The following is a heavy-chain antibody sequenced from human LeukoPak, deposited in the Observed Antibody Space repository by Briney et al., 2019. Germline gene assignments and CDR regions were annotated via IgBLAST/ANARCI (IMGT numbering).Heavy chain of an antibody. CDR1: GFTFSRYW. CDR2: ISGDGTTT. V-gene: IGHV3-74*01. J-gene: IGHJ4*02. CDR3: ARDPRIQLWSYYFDY. D-gene: IGHD5-18*01. Sequence: GGSLRLSCAASGFTFSRYWIHWVRQAPGKGLVWVSRISGDGTTTTYADSVKGRFTISRDNAKNTLYLQMNSLRAEDTAVYYCARDPRIQLWSYYFDYWGPGTLVTVSS.